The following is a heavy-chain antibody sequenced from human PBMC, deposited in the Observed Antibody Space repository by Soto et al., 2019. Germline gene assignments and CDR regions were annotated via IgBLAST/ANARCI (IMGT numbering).Heavy chain of an antibody. J-gene: IGHJ5*02. CDR1: GGSISRISYY. V-gene: IGHV4-39*01. CDR2: IYYSGST. Sequence: SGTLSLTCTVSGGSISRISYYWGWIRQPPGKGLEWIGYIYYSGSTYYNPSLKRRVTISVDTSKNQFSLKLNSVTAADTAVYYCATSNWFDPWGQGTLV. CDR3: ATSNWFDP.